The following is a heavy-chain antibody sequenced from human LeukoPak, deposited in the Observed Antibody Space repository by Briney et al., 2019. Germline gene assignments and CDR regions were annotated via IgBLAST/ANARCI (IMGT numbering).Heavy chain of an antibody. CDR3: AKSRPRCSGGSCYGY. CDR1: GFTFSSFA. Sequence: GGSLRLSCAASGFTFSSFALSWVRQAPGKGLEWISGISGSGGRTDYADSVKGRFTISRDNSKNTLYLQMSSLRADDTALYYCAKSRPRCSGGSCYGYWGQGTLVTVSS. V-gene: IGHV3-23*01. D-gene: IGHD2-15*01. J-gene: IGHJ4*02. CDR2: ISGSGGRT.